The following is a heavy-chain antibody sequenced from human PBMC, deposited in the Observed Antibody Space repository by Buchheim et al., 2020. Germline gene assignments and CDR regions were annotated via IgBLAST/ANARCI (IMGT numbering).Heavy chain of an antibody. CDR3: ARGGYSYGNYYSDY. CDR2: INGDGSST. V-gene: IGHV3-74*01. D-gene: IGHD5-18*01. Sequence: EVQLVESGGGLVQPGGSLRLSCAASGFTFSSYWMHWVRQAPGKGLVWVSRINGDGSSTSYADSVKGRFTITRDNAKNTMYVQMNSLRAEDTAVYYCARGGYSYGNYYSDYWGQGTL. CDR1: GFTFSSYW. J-gene: IGHJ4*02.